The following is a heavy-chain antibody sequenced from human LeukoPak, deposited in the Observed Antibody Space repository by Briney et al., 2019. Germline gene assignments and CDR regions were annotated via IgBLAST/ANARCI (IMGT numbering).Heavy chain of an antibody. V-gene: IGHV4-59*01. D-gene: IGHD2-8*01. CDR1: GGSISSYY. Sequence: SETLSLTCTVSGGSISSYYWSWIRQPPGKGLEWIGYFYYSGSTNYNPSLKSRSTISVDTSKNQFSLKLSSVTAADTAVYYCARDLGKSLPAVMAWAYWGQGTLVTVSS. J-gene: IGHJ4*02. CDR3: ARDLGKSLPAVMAWAY. CDR2: FYYSGST.